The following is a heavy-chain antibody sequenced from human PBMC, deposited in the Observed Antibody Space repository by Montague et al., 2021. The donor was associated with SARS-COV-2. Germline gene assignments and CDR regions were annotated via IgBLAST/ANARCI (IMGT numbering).Heavy chain of an antibody. CDR3: VRDPAPSGSGTFYDY. CDR1: GDSVSHDF. CDR2: VYYSRSG. J-gene: IGHJ4*02. V-gene: IGHV4-59*02. D-gene: IGHD1-26*01. Sequence: SETLSLTCTVSGDSVSHDFWTWIRQPPGKGLEWIGYVYYSRSGSYNPSLRGRVSIAVDTSKSQFSLRLSTVTAADTAIYYCVRDPAPSGSGTFYDYWGQGTLVAVSS.